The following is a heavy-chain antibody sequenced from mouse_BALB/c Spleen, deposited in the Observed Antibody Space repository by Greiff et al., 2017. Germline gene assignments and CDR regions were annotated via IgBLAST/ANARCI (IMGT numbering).Heavy chain of an antibody. D-gene: IGHD1-1*01. CDR3: ARHYGYWYFDV. Sequence: VQLQQSGAELMKPGASVKISCKATGYTFSSYWIEWVKQRPGHGLEWIGEILPGSGSTNYNEKFKGKATFTADTSSNTAYMQLSSLTSEDSAVYYCARHYGYWYFDVWGAGTKVTVSS. CDR2: ILPGSGST. J-gene: IGHJ1*01. CDR1: GYTFSSYW. V-gene: IGHV1-9*01.